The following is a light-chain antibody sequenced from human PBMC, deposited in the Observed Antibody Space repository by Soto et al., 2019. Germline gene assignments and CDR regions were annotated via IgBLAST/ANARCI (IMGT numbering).Light chain of an antibody. CDR1: QSVSTY. J-gene: IGKJ5*01. V-gene: IGKV3-11*01. Sequence: EIVLTQSPGTVSLSPGERATLSCRASQSVSTYLAWYQQRPGQAPRLLIYDASYRATDIPPRFSGSGSGTDFTLTISSLEPEDFAVYYCQQRRSWPPTITFGQGTRLEIK. CDR3: QQRRSWPPTIT. CDR2: DAS.